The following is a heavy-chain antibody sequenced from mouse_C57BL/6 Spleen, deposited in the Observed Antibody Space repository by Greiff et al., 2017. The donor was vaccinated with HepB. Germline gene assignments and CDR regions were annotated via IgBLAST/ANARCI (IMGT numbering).Heavy chain of an antibody. J-gene: IGHJ1*03. CDR3: TTCDYGSSWYFDV. V-gene: IGHV14-4*01. D-gene: IGHD1-1*01. Sequence: VQLQQSGAELVRPGASVKLSCTASGFNIKDDYMHWVKQGPEQGLEWIGWIDPENGDTEYASKFQGKATITADTSSNTAYLQLSSLTSEDTAVYYCTTCDYGSSWYFDVWGTGTTVTVSS. CDR2: IDPENGDT. CDR1: GFNIKDDY.